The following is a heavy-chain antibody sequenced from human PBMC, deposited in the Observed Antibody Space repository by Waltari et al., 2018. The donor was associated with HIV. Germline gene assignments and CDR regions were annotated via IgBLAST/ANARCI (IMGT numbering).Heavy chain of an antibody. D-gene: IGHD2-21*02. V-gene: IGHV3-66*01. CDR2: IYSSGST. J-gene: IGHJ6*02. Sequence: EVQLVESGGGLVQPGGSLRLSCAASGFTVSSNYMSWVRQAPGKGLGGVSVIYSSGSTYYADSVKVRFTISRDNSKNTLYLKMNSLRAEDTAVYYCASIAYCGGDCYPRGMDVWGQGTTVTVSS. CDR3: ASIAYCGGDCYPRGMDV. CDR1: GFTVSSNY.